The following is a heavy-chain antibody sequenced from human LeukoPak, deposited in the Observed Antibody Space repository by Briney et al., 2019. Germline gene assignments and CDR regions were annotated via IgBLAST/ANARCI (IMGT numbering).Heavy chain of an antibody. CDR3: SKQIGFCCGCWCFSPL. CDR2: ISNNGGYT. D-gene: IGHD2-15*01. CDR1: GFTFSSSA. Sequence: PGGSLRLSCAASGFTFSSSAMSWVRQAPGKGLEWVSAISNNGGYTYYADSVQGRFTISRDNSKSTLCLQMNSLRAEDTAVYYCSKQIGFCCGCWCFSPLRGQGTPGTGS. V-gene: IGHV3-23*01. J-gene: IGHJ4*03.